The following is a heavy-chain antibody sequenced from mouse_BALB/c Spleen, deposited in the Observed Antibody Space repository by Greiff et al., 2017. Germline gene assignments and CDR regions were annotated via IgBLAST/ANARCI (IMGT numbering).Heavy chain of an antibody. CDR1: GYSITSDYA. V-gene: IGHV3-2*02. CDR3: ASYGKGMDY. D-gene: IGHD2-1*01. J-gene: IGHJ4*01. Sequence: EVKLLESGPGLVKPSQSLSLTCTVTGYSITSDYAWNWIRQFPGNKLEWMGYISYSGSTSYNPSLKSRISITRDTSKNQFFLQLNSVTTEDTATYYCASYGKGMDYWGQGTSVTVSS. CDR2: ISYSGST.